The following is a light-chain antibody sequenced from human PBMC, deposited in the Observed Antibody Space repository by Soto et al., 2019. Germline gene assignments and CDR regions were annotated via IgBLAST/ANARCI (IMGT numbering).Light chain of an antibody. Sequence: QSVLTQPPSVSAAPGQKVTISCSGSRSNIENNYVSWYQQLPGTAPQLLIYDNNKRASGIPDRFSASKSGTSATLGITALQSGDEXDYYCGTWDNILGAVFGGGTKLTVL. CDR3: GTWDNILGAV. CDR1: RSNIENNY. J-gene: IGLJ2*01. V-gene: IGLV1-51*01. CDR2: DNN.